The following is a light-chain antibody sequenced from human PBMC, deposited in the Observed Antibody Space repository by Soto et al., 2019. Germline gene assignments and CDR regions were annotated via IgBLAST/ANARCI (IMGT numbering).Light chain of an antibody. CDR1: QSVSSY. CDR3: HQRSNWPPGGT. Sequence: EIVLTQSPATLSLSPGERATLSCSASQSVSSYLAWYQQKPGQAPRLLIYDASNRATGIPVRFSGSGSGTDFTPTISSLEPEDFAVYYCHQRSNWPPGGTFGQGTKVDIK. J-gene: IGKJ1*01. CDR2: DAS. V-gene: IGKV3-11*01.